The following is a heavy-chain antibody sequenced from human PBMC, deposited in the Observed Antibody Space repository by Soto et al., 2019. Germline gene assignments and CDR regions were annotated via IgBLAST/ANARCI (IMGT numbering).Heavy chain of an antibody. J-gene: IGHJ6*02. CDR2: IYYSGTT. CDR1: GGSISSGGYY. Sequence: SETLSLTCTVSGGSISSGGYYWSWIRQHPGKGLEWIGHIYYSGTTYYTPSLKSLATISIGTSKIHFSLILTSVTAADTAVYYCARDRQWEPPGGYYYYGLDVWGQGTTVTVSS. CDR3: ARDRQWEPPGGYYYYGLDV. D-gene: IGHD1-26*01. V-gene: IGHV4-31*01.